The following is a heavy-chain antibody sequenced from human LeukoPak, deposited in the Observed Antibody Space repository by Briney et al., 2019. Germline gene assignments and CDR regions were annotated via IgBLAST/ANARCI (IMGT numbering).Heavy chain of an antibody. CDR3: AKDKLSNWFDP. Sequence: PGRSLRLSCAASGFTFSSYAMHWVRQAPGKGLEWVAVISYDGSNKYYADSVKGRFTISRDNSKNTLYLQMNSLRAEDTAVYYCAKDKLSNWFDPWGQGTLVTVSS. D-gene: IGHD5-18*01. CDR2: ISYDGSNK. CDR1: GFTFSSYA. V-gene: IGHV3-30-3*01. J-gene: IGHJ5*02.